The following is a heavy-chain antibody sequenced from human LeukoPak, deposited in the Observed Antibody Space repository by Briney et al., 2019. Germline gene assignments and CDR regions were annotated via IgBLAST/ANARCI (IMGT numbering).Heavy chain of an antibody. J-gene: IGHJ4*02. V-gene: IGHV3-43*02. D-gene: IGHD6-13*01. CDR3: AKDKGYSSSWCFDQ. Sequence: GGSLRLSCAASGFTFGHYAMHWVRQAPGKGLEWVSLISGDGGSTYYADSVKGRFTISRDNSKNSLYLQMNSLRTEDTALYYCAKDKGYSSSWCFDQWGQGTLVTVSS. CDR2: ISGDGGST. CDR1: GFTFGHYA.